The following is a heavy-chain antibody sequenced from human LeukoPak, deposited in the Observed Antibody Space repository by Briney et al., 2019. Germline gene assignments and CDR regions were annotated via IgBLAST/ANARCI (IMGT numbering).Heavy chain of an antibody. CDR1: GGSISSYY. CDR2: IYYSGST. V-gene: IGHV4-59*01. CDR3: ARFDSGYDFFDY. J-gene: IGHJ4*02. D-gene: IGHD5-12*01. Sequence: PSETLSLTCTVSGGSISSYYWSWIRQPPGKGLEWIGYIYYSGSTNYNPSLKSRVTISVDTSKNHFSLKLSSVTAADTAVYYCARFDSGYDFFDYWGQGTLVTVSS.